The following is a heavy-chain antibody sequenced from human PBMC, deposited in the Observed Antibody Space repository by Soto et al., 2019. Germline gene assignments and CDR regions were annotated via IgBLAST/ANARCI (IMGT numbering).Heavy chain of an antibody. J-gene: IGHJ5*02. Sequence: SETLSLTCTVSGGSISSSSYYWGWIRQPPGKGLEWIGSIYYSGSTYYNPSLKSRVTISVDTSKNQFSLKLSSVTAADTAVYYCARQWVGYCSSTSCYRYWFDPWGQGTLVTVS. CDR2: IYYSGST. D-gene: IGHD2-2*02. CDR1: GGSISSSSYY. V-gene: IGHV4-39*01. CDR3: ARQWVGYCSSTSCYRYWFDP.